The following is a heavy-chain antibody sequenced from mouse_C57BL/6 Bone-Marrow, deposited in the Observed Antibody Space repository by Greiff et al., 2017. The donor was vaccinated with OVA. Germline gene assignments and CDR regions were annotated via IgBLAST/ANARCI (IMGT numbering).Heavy chain of an antibody. CDR3: TSDYGGFDY. CDR1: GFNIKDDY. V-gene: IGHV14-4*01. Sequence: VQLKESGAELVRPGASVKLSCTASGFNIKDDYMHWVKQRPEQGLEWIGWIDPENGDTEYASKFQGKATITADTSSNTAYLQLSSLTSEDTAVYYCTSDYGGFDYWGQGTTLTVSS. CDR2: IDPENGDT. J-gene: IGHJ2*01. D-gene: IGHD2-4*01.